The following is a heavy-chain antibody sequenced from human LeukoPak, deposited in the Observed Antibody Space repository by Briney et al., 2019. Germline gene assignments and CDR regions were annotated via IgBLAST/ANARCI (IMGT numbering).Heavy chain of an antibody. CDR2: IIPMFGSA. CDR3: ARDSTGDY. CDR1: GDTFNNYA. Sequence: GSSVKVSCKAPGDTFNNYAITWVRQAPGQGLEWMGGIIPMFGSANYAQKFQGRLTITADESTTTAYMELTSLRSEDTAMYYCARDSTGDYWGQGTLVTVSS. J-gene: IGHJ4*02. D-gene: IGHD1-14*01. V-gene: IGHV1-69*01.